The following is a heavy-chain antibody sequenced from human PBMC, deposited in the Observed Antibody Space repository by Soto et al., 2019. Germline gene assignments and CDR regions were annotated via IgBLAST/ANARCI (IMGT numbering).Heavy chain of an antibody. V-gene: IGHV1-24*01. Sequence: ASVKVSCKVSGYTLTELSMHWVRQAPGKGLEWMGIINPRDGETIYAQKFQGRVTMTRDTSTSTVYMELSSLRSEDTAVYYCARDYVAYSYGGFDYWGQGTLVTVSS. CDR2: INPRDGET. D-gene: IGHD5-18*01. CDR3: ARDYVAYSYGGFDY. J-gene: IGHJ4*02. CDR1: GYTLTELS.